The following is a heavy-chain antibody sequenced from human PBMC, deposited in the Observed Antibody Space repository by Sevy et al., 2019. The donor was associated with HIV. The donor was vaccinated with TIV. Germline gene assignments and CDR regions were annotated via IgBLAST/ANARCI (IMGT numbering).Heavy chain of an antibody. J-gene: IGHJ4*02. CDR1: GYTFTGYY. CDR3: ARDEQWLAYYFDY. V-gene: IGHV1-2*02. D-gene: IGHD6-19*01. Sequence: ASVKVSCKASGYTFTGYYMHWVRQAPGQGLEWMGWINPNSGGTNYAQRFQGRVTMTRDTSISTAYMELSRLRSDDTALYYCARDEQWLAYYFDYWGQRTLVTVSS. CDR2: INPNSGGT.